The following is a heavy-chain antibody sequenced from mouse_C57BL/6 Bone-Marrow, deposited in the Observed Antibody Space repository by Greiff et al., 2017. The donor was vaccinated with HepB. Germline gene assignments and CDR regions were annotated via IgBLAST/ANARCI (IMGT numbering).Heavy chain of an antibody. V-gene: IGHV1-64*01. D-gene: IGHD4-1*01. J-gene: IGHJ3*01. Sequence: QVQLQQPGAELVKPVASVKLSCKASGYTFTSYWMHWVKQRPGQGLEWIGMIHPNSGSTNYNEKFKSKATLTVDKSSSTAYMQLSSLTSEDSAVYYCGRELGRAWFAYWGQGTLVTVSA. CDR3: GRELGRAWFAY. CDR2: IHPNSGST. CDR1: GYTFTSYW.